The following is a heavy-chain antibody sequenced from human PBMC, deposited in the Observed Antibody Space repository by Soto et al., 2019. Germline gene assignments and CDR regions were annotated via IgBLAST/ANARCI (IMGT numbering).Heavy chain of an antibody. CDR2: LYSGGLI. Sequence: GGSRRLACAGSGSSVTHNYIMWVRHAPGKGLEWVSLLYSGGLIYYKDSVKGRFTISRETSKNIFYLQMNSLRNEDTAVYYCESFDREDAYATKIWGHASPVTVPS. D-gene: IGHD3-9*01. V-gene: IGHV3-53*01. J-gene: IGHJ6*02. CDR1: GSSVTHNY. CDR3: ESFDREDAYATKI.